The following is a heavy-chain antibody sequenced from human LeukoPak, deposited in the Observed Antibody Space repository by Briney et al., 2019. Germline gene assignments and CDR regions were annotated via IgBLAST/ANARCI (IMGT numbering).Heavy chain of an antibody. CDR2: INHSGST. J-gene: IGHJ5*02. Sequence: PSEALSLTCAVYGGSFSGYYWSWIRQPPGKGLEWLGEINHSGSTNYNPSLKSRVTISVDTSKNQFSLKLSSVTAADTAVYYCARAPYSSSWYVSVHWFDPWGQGTLVTVSS. V-gene: IGHV4-34*01. D-gene: IGHD6-13*01. CDR1: GGSFSGYY. CDR3: ARAPYSSSWYVSVHWFDP.